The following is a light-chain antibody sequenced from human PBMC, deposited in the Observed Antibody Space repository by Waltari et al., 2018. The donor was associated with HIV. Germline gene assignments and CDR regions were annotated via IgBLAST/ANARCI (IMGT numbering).Light chain of an antibody. CDR1: QSISYNY. CDR3: QQYASSSFT. CDR2: GVS. V-gene: IGKV3-20*01. Sequence: VFTQSPGIPPLSLGETAIVSCRASQSISYNYLAWYQPKTGQAPRLLMYGVSTRATGIPDRFSGSGSGTDFTLTISGLEPEDFAVYYCQQYASSSFTFGPGTKVEIK. J-gene: IGKJ3*01.